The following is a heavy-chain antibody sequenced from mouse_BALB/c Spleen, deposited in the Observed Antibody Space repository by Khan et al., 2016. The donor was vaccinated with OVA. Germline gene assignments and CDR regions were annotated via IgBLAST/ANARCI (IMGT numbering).Heavy chain of an antibody. CDR3: RRLAEYYDSEGFAY. CDR2: VSTGGSST. D-gene: IGHD1-1*01. V-gene: IGHV5-6*01. CDR1: GFTFSTYG. J-gene: IGHJ3*01. Sequence: EVQLVESGGDLVKPGGSLKLSCAASGFTFSTYGMSWVRQAPDKRLEWVATVSTGGSSTYSPDSVKGRFTISRDNAKNPLYLQMSGLRSADTAMFYCRRLAEYYDSEGFAYWGQGTLVTVSA.